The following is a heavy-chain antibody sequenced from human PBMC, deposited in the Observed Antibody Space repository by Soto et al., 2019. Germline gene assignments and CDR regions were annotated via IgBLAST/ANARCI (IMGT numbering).Heavy chain of an antibody. V-gene: IGHV3-7*01. Sequence: EVQMVESGGGLVQPGGSLRLSCAASGFTFSRYWMYWVRQAPGKGLEWVANIKEDGSEINYVDSVKGRFTISRDHAKNSLYVQMNSLRGEDTAVYYCASSLRRGQGTLVTVSS. J-gene: IGHJ4*02. CDR3: ASSLR. CDR2: IKEDGSEI. CDR1: GFTFSRYW.